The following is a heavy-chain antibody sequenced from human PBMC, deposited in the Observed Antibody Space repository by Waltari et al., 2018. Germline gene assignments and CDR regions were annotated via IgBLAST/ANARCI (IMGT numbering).Heavy chain of an antibody. CDR3: ARAGWSAYYYYGMDV. J-gene: IGHJ6*02. CDR2: IYTSGST. V-gene: IGHV4-61*09. CDR1: GGSISSGSYY. D-gene: IGHD2-15*01. Sequence: QVQLQESGPGLVKPSQTLSLTCTVSGGSISSGSYYWSWIRQPTGKGLEWIGYIYTSGSTNYNPSLKSRVTISVDTSKNQFSLKLSSVTAADTAVYYCARAGWSAYYYYGMDVWGQGTTVTVSS.